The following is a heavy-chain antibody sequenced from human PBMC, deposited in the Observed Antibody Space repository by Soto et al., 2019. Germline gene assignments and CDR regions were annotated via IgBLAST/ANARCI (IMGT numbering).Heavy chain of an antibody. D-gene: IGHD3-10*01. CDR3: ARDQGSGSYYYYTMDF. J-gene: IGHJ6*02. V-gene: IGHV1-18*04. CDR2: ISAYNGNT. Sequence: ASVKVSCKASGYTFTSYGISWVRQAPGQGLEWMGWISAYNGNTNYAQKLQGRVTMTTDTSTSTAYMELRSLRSDDTAVYYCARDQGSGSYYYYTMDFWGQGTTVTVSS. CDR1: GYTFTSYG.